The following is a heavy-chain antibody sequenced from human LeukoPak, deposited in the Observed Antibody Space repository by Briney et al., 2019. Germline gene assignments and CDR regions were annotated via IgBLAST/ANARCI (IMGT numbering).Heavy chain of an antibody. CDR1: GGTFSSYA. CDR2: IIPIFGTA. Sequence: SVRVSCKASGGTFSSYAISWVRQAPGQGLEWMGGIIPIFGTANYAQKFQGRVTITADESTSTAYMELSSLRSEDTAVYYCARSIGYCSSTSCPLDYWGQGTLVTVSS. CDR3: ARSIGYCSSTSCPLDY. D-gene: IGHD2-2*01. V-gene: IGHV1-69*13. J-gene: IGHJ4*02.